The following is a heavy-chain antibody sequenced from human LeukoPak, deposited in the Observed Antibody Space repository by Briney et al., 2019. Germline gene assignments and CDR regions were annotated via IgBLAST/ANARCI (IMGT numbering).Heavy chain of an antibody. V-gene: IGHV4-34*01. CDR1: GGSFSGYY. J-gene: IGHJ4*02. CDR3: ARLLTAVYYFDY. CDR2: INHSGST. Sequence: SETLSLTCAVYGGSFSGYYWSWIRQPPGKGLEWIGEINHSGSTNYNPSPKSRVTISVDTSKNQFSLKLSSVTAADTAVYYCARLLTAVYYFDYWGQGTLVTVSS. D-gene: IGHD1-26*01.